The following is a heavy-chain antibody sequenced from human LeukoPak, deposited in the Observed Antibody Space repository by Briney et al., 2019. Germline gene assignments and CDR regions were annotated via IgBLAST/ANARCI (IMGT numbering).Heavy chain of an antibody. Sequence: ASVKVSCKASGYTFAGYYTHWVRQAPGQGLEWLGWINPNSGGTNYAQKFQGRVTMTRDTSISTAYMELSRLRSDDTAVYYCAREQNSYCSGGSCYSSPNFDYWGQGTLVTVSS. J-gene: IGHJ4*02. CDR2: INPNSGGT. CDR1: GYTFAGYY. CDR3: AREQNSYCSGGSCYSSPNFDY. V-gene: IGHV1-2*02. D-gene: IGHD2-15*01.